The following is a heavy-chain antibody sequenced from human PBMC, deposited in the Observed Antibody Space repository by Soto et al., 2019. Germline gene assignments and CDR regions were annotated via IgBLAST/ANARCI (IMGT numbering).Heavy chain of an antibody. CDR2: ISGSGGST. Sequence: EVQLLESGGGLVQPGGSLRLSCAASGFTFSSYAMNWVRQAPGKGLEWVSVISGSGGSTYYADSVKGRFTISRDNSKNTLYLQMNSRRAEDTAVYYCASRSRGWYFDYWGQGTLVTVSS. V-gene: IGHV3-23*01. J-gene: IGHJ4*02. CDR1: GFTFSSYA. CDR3: ASRSRGWYFDY. D-gene: IGHD6-19*01.